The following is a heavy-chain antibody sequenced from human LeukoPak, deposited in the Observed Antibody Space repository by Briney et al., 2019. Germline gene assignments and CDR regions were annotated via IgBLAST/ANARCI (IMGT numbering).Heavy chain of an antibody. D-gene: IGHD3-10*01. V-gene: IGHV1-2*02. CDR2: INPNSGGT. CDR1: GYTFTGYY. Sequence: ASVKVSCKASGYTFTGYYMHWVRQAPGQGLEWMGWINPNSGGTNYAQKFQGRVTMTRDTSISTAYMELSRLRSDDTAVYYCARDSAVRIDAFDIWGQGTMVTVSS. J-gene: IGHJ3*02. CDR3: ARDSAVRIDAFDI.